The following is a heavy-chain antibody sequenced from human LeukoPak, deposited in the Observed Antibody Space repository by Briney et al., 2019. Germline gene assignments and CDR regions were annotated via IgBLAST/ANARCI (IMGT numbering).Heavy chain of an antibody. Sequence: ASVKVSCKASGYTFTGYYMHWVRQAPGQGLEWMGWINPNSGGTNYAQKFQGRVTMTRDTSISTAYMELSRLRSDDTAVYYCASPSRGCSSTSCYRPWDCWGQGTLVTVSS. J-gene: IGHJ4*02. CDR1: GYTFTGYY. CDR3: ASPSRGCSSTSCYRPWDC. V-gene: IGHV1-2*02. CDR2: INPNSGGT. D-gene: IGHD2-2*01.